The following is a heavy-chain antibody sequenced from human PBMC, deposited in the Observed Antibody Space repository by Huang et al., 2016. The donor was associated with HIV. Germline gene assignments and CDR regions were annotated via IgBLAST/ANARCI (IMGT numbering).Heavy chain of an antibody. D-gene: IGHD3-10*01. J-gene: IGHJ4*02. Sequence: EVQLVESGGGLVKPGGSIRLSCAASTFTFTNAWMSWVRQGPGKGLEVVGRIKSKADGGTTDYAAPVKGRFTISRDDSKNTLYLQMNSLKIEDTAVYYCTTGRIYYGSGSYYEPVWYWGQGTLVTVSS. CDR1: TFTFTNAW. CDR2: IKSKADGGTT. V-gene: IGHV3-15*01. CDR3: TTGRIYYGSGSYYEPVWY.